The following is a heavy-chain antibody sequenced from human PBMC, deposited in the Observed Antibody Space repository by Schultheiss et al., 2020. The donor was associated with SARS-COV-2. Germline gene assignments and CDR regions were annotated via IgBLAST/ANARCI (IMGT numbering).Heavy chain of an antibody. J-gene: IGHJ6*02. CDR1: GFTFSSYA. CDR3: ARGYYYDSSGYYYQDYIYYYYGMDV. CDR2: ISWNSGSI. D-gene: IGHD3-22*01. Sequence: GGSLRLSCAASGFTFSSYAMSWVRQAPGKGLEWVSGISWNSGSIGYADSVKGRFTISRDNSKNTLYLQMNSLRAEDTAVYYCARGYYYDSSGYYYQDYIYYYYGMDVWGQGTTVTVSS. V-gene: IGHV3-23*01.